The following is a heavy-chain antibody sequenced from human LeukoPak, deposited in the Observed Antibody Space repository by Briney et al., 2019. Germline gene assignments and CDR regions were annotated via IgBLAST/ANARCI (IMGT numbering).Heavy chain of an antibody. Sequence: SVKVSCKASGGTFSSYAISWVRQAPGQGLEWMGRIIPILGIANYAQKFQGRVTITADESTSTAYMELSSLRSEDTAVYYCARDLDYSNDYYYYGMDVWGQGTTVTVSS. J-gene: IGHJ6*02. CDR1: GGTFSSYA. D-gene: IGHD4-11*01. CDR3: ARDLDYSNDYYYYGMDV. CDR2: IIPILGIA. V-gene: IGHV1-69*04.